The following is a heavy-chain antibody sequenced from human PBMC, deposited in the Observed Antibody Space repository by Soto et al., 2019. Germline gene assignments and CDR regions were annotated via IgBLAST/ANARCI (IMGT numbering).Heavy chain of an antibody. D-gene: IGHD2-21*02. CDR1: GGSISSYY. CDR3: ARHSSCGGDCYSWAFDI. J-gene: IGHJ3*02. CDR2: IYYSGST. Sequence: SETLSLTCTVSGGSISSYYWSWIRQPPGKGLEWIGYIYYSGSTNYNPSLKSRVTISVDTSKNQFSLKLSSVTAADTAVYYCARHSSCGGDCYSWAFDIWGQGTMVTVSS. V-gene: IGHV4-59*08.